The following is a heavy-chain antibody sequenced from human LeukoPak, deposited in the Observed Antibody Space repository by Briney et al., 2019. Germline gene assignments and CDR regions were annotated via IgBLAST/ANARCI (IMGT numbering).Heavy chain of an antibody. CDR3: ARDVVVKARVHYCCFGMEV. D-gene: IGHD2-21*01. CDR1: GDPISSCY. V-gene: IGHV4-59*01. CDR2: SYYSGST. J-gene: IGHJ6*04. Sequence: PSETLTLTCTVSGDPISSCYWWWSQHPPGGVLGVFGYSYYSGSTNYNHSLKSRVTISVDTSKNQFSLKLSYVNAADTAVYYCARDVVVKARVHYCCFGMEVWGKGATVTV.